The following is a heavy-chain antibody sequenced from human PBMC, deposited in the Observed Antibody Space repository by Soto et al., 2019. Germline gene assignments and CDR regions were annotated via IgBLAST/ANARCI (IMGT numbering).Heavy chain of an antibody. J-gene: IGHJ3*02. V-gene: IGHV3-21*01. CDR1: GFTFSSYS. D-gene: IGHD1-1*01. CDR2: ISSSSGYI. CDR3: ARTGTTNAFDI. Sequence: GGSLRLSCAASGFTFSSYSMNWVRQAPGKGLEWVSSISSSSGYIYYADSVKGRFTISRDNAKNSLYLQMNSLRAEDTAVYYCARTGTTNAFDIWGQGTMVTVSS.